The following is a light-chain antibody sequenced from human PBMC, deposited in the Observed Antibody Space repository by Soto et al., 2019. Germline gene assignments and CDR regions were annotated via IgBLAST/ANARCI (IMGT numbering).Light chain of an antibody. CDR2: EGI. V-gene: IGLV2-23*01. Sequence: SVLTQPASVSGSPGQSITISCTGTSSTVGGFNVVSWYQQHPGKAPKVIIYEGIKRPSGVSNRFSGSNSGSTASLTISGLQAEDEGDYYCCSYVGATTYVFGTGTKVTAL. CDR3: CSYVGATTYV. CDR1: SSTVGGFNV. J-gene: IGLJ1*01.